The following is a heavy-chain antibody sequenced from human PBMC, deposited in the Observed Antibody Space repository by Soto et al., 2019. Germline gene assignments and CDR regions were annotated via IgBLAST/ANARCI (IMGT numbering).Heavy chain of an antibody. Sequence: GGSLRLSCAASGFTFSSYGMHWVRQAPGKGLEWVAVISYDGSNKYYADSVKGRFTISRDNSKNTLYLQMNSLRAEDTAVYYCAKDYLPTIFGPGYYFDYWGQGTLVTSPQ. J-gene: IGHJ4*02. CDR2: ISYDGSNK. V-gene: IGHV3-30*18. CDR3: AKDYLPTIFGPGYYFDY. D-gene: IGHD3-3*01. CDR1: GFTFSSYG.